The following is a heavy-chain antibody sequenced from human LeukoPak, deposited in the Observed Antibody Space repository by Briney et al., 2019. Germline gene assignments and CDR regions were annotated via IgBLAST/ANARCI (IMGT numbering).Heavy chain of an antibody. Sequence: ASVKVSCKASGYTFTSYGISWVRQATGQGLEWMGWISAYNGNTNYAQKLQGRVTMTTDTSTSTAYMELRSLRSDDTAVYYCARAFFGSTSSDYYYYYGMDVWGQGTTVTVSS. V-gene: IGHV1-18*01. CDR3: ARAFFGSTSSDYYYYYGMDV. D-gene: IGHD2-2*01. J-gene: IGHJ6*02. CDR1: GYTFTSYG. CDR2: ISAYNGNT.